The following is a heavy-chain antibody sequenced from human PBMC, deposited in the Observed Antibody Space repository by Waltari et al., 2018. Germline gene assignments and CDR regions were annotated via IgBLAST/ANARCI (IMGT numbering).Heavy chain of an antibody. CDR1: GGSFSGYY. CDR2: INHSGST. D-gene: IGHD2-2*01. Sequence: QVQLQQWGAGLLKPSETLSLTCAVYGGSFSGYYWSWIRQPPGKGLEWIGEINHSGSTNSNPSLKRQVTISVDTSKNQFSLKLSSVTAADTAVYYCARGENRYCSSTSCSPPYWYFDLWGRGTLVTVSS. V-gene: IGHV4-34*01. J-gene: IGHJ2*01. CDR3: ARGENRYCSSTSCSPPYWYFDL.